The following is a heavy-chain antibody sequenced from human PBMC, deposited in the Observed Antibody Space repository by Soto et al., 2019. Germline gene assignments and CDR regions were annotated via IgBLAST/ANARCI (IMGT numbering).Heavy chain of an antibody. J-gene: IGHJ4*02. Sequence: GGSLRLSCAASGFTFSSYGMHWVRQAPGKGLEWVAVIWYDGSNKYYADSVKGRFTISRDNSKNTLYLQMNSLRAEDTAVYYCAKVKVGATPPLFDYWGQGTLVTVSS. D-gene: IGHD1-26*01. CDR2: IWYDGSNK. CDR1: GFTFSSYG. V-gene: IGHV3-33*06. CDR3: AKVKVGATPPLFDY.